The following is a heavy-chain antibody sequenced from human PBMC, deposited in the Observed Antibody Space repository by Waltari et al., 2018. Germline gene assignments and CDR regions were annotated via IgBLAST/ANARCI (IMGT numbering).Heavy chain of an antibody. Sequence: QVQLVQSGAEVKKPGSSVKVSCKASGGTFSSYAISWVRQAPGQGLEWMGGIIPIFGTANYAQKFQGRVTITADKSTSTAYMELSSLRSEDTAVCYCARDNTFYYYDSIDYYYMDVWGKGTTVTVSS. D-gene: IGHD3-22*01. CDR2: IIPIFGTA. J-gene: IGHJ6*03. CDR1: GGTFSSYA. CDR3: ARDNTFYYYDSIDYYYMDV. V-gene: IGHV1-69*14.